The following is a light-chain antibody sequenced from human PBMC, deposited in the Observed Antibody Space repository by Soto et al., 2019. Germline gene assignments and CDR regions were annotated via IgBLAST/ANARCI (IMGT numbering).Light chain of an antibody. V-gene: IGLV2-14*03. Sequence: QSVLTQPASLSGSPGQSITISCTGTSSDVGNYNYVSWHQHHPGKAPKLMINDVSNRPSGVSSRFSGSKSGNTASLTISGLQAEDEADYYCSSYTSSDTYVFGTGTKVTVL. CDR1: SSDVGNYNY. J-gene: IGLJ1*01. CDR2: DVS. CDR3: SSYTSSDTYV.